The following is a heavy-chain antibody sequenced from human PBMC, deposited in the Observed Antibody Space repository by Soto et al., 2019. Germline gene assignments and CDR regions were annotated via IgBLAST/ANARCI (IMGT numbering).Heavy chain of an antibody. J-gene: IGHJ4*02. Sequence: QVQLQEWGPGLVKPSQTLSLTCTVSGGSIRNGDYYWGWIRQPPGKGLEWIGYVYYSGTTYSHPSPKSRVTISVDTSENEFSLRLSSVTAADTAVYYCVTVNLVGAAYYFDYWGPGTLVTVSS. CDR3: VTVNLVGAAYYFDY. D-gene: IGHD1-26*01. V-gene: IGHV4-30-4*01. CDR2: VYYSGTT. CDR1: GGSIRNGDYY.